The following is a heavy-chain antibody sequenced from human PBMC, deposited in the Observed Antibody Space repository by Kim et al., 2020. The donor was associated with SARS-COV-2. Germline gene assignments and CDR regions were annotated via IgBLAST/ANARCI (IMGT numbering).Heavy chain of an antibody. D-gene: IGHD6-13*01. J-gene: IGHJ4*02. CDR3: ARGKRPLDY. CDR1: GFTFSSYA. CDR2: ISSNGGST. V-gene: IGHV3-64*01. Sequence: GGSLRLSCAASGFTFSSYAMHWVRQAPGKGLEYVSAISSNGGSTYYANSVKGRFTISRDNSKNTLYLQMGSLRAEDMAVYYCARGKRPLDYWGQGTLVTVSS.